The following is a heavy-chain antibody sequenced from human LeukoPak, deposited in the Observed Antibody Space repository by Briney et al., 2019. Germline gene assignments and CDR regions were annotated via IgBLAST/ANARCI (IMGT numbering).Heavy chain of an antibody. CDR3: ARGRVVYSSSARWFDP. V-gene: IGHV4-34*01. CDR1: GGSSSGYY. J-gene: IGHJ5*02. D-gene: IGHD6-6*01. Sequence: SETLSLTCAVYGGSSSGYYWSWIRQPPGKGLEWIGEINHSGSTNYNPSLKSRVTISVDTSKNQFSLKLSSVTAADTAVYYCARGRVVYSSSARWFDPWGQGTLVTVSS. CDR2: INHSGST.